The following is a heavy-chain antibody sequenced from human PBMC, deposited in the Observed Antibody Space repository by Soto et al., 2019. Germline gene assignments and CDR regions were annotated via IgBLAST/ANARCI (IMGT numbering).Heavy chain of an antibody. D-gene: IGHD3-9*01. V-gene: IGHV1-18*01. CDR3: ARGSTYYDILTGYSRDYYYGMDV. CDR1: GYTFTSYG. Sequence: ASVKVSCKASGYTFTSYGISWVRQAPGQGLEWMGWISAYNGNTNYAQKLQGRVTMTTDTSTSTAYMELSSLRSEDTAVYYCARGSTYYDILTGYSRDYYYGMDVWGQGTTVTVSS. J-gene: IGHJ6*02. CDR2: ISAYNGNT.